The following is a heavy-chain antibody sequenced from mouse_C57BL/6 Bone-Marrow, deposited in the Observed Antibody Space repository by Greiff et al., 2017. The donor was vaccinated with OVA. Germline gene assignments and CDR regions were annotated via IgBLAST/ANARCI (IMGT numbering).Heavy chain of an antibody. D-gene: IGHD2-3*01. CDR2: INYDGSST. CDR3: ARGWFPFAC. V-gene: IGHV5-16*01. CDR1: GFTFSDYY. J-gene: IGHJ3*01. Sequence: EVQRVEPEGGLVQPGSSMKLSCTASGFTFSDYYMAWVRQVPEKGLEWVANINYDGSSTYYLDSLKSRFIISRDNAKNILYLQKSSLKSEDTATYYCARGWFPFACWGQGTLVTVSA.